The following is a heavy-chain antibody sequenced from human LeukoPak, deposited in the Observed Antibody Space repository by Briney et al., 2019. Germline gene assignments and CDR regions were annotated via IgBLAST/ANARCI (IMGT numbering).Heavy chain of an antibody. Sequence: ASVKVSCKASGYTFTSYYMHWVRQAPGQGLEWMGIINPSGGSTSYAQKFQGRVTMTRDTSTSTAYMELRSLRSDDTAVYYCARGGIAKAFDIWGQGTMVTVSS. CDR1: GYTFTSYY. V-gene: IGHV1-46*01. D-gene: IGHD6-13*01. CDR2: INPSGGST. J-gene: IGHJ3*02. CDR3: ARGGIAKAFDI.